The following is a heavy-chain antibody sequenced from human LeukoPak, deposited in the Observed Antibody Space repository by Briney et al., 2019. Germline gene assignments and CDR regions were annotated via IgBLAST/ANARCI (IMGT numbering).Heavy chain of an antibody. J-gene: IGHJ4*02. Sequence: GGSLRLSCAASGFTFSSYSMNWVRQAPGKGLEWVSYISSSSSTIYYADSVKGRFTISRDNAKNSLYLQMNSLRAEDTAVYYCARAHSPGIAAAGNFDYWGQGTLVTVSS. D-gene: IGHD6-13*01. CDR3: ARAHSPGIAAAGNFDY. CDR2: ISSSSSTI. CDR1: GFTFSSYS. V-gene: IGHV3-48*04.